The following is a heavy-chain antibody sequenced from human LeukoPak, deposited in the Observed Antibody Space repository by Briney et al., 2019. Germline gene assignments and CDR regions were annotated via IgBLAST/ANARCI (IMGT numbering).Heavy chain of an antibody. Sequence: ASETLSLTCSVCGGSFSGYYWSWIRQPPGKGLEWIGEINHSGSTNYNPSLKSRVTISVDTSKNQLSLKLTSVTAADTAVYYCARHPYGGPDYWGHGTLVTVSS. CDR1: GGSFSGYY. CDR3: ARHPYGGPDY. J-gene: IGHJ4*01. V-gene: IGHV4-34*01. D-gene: IGHD2-21*01. CDR2: INHSGST.